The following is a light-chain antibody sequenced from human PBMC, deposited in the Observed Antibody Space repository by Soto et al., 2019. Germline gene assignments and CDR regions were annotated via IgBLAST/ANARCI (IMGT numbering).Light chain of an antibody. CDR2: GAF. CDR1: QSVRTN. CDR3: EQYNNWPWT. Sequence: EIVMTQSPATLSVSPGERATLSCRASQSVRTNLAWYQQKPGQAPRLLISGAFNRATGIPARFSGSGSGTDFTFIISSLQSEDSAVYYCEQYNNWPWTFGQGTKVEIK. V-gene: IGKV3-15*01. J-gene: IGKJ1*01.